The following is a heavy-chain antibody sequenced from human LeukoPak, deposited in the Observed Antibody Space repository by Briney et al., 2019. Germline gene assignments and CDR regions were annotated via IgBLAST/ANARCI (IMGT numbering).Heavy chain of an antibody. CDR2: INPKSGDT. D-gene: IGHD3-3*01. CDR3: SRSTSIAIFREW. Sequence: GASVKVSCEASGYTFTDYQIHWVRQAPGQGLEWMGWINPKSGDTKYAPRFQGRVTLTRDTSISTGYMELRSLTSDDTAVYYCSRSTSIAIFREWWGQGTLVIVSS. CDR1: GYTFTDYQ. J-gene: IGHJ1*01. V-gene: IGHV1-2*02.